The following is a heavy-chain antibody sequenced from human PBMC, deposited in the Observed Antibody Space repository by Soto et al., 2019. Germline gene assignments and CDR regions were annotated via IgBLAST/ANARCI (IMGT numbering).Heavy chain of an antibody. V-gene: IGHV4-31*01. J-gene: IGHJ4*02. CDR3: SRGILV. D-gene: IGHD5-18*01. CDR2: ISYGGST. CDR1: GGSINSGGYC. Sequence: QVQLQESGPGLVKPSQTLSLTCTVSGGSINSGGYCWSWIRQHPGKGLDWIGCISYGGSTSYNPXLXSXXTISVDTSKNQFSLKLTSVTAADTAGYYGSRGILVWGQGALITVSS.